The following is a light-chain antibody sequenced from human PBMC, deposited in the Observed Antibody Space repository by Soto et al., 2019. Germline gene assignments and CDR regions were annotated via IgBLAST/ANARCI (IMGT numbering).Light chain of an antibody. J-gene: IGKJ4*01. CDR1: QNVKTR. CDR2: DAF. V-gene: IGKV3-15*01. Sequence: EKVMTQSPATLSVSPGERATLTCRASQNVKTRLAWYQQKPGQAPRLLIYDAFTSATGIPARFSGRASGTEFTLTISSLQSEDFAVSYCQQYDEWPLTFGGGTKVEIK. CDR3: QQYDEWPLT.